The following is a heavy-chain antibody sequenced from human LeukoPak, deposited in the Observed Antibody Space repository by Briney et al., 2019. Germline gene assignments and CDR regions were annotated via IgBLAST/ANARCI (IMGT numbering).Heavy chain of an antibody. CDR3: VRDNAYSFDY. Sequence: GGSLRLSCAVSGFKFSSYWMNWVRQVPGKGLMWVAHINTNGHSANYAASVKGRFTISRDNAKSTLSLQMNSLRAEDTAIYYCVRDNAYSFDYWGQGTLVTVSS. V-gene: IGHV3-74*01. CDR2: INTNGHSA. D-gene: IGHD5-24*01. J-gene: IGHJ4*02. CDR1: GFKFSSYW.